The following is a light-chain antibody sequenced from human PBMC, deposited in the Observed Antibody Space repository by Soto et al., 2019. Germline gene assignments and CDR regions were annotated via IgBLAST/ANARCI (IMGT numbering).Light chain of an antibody. J-gene: IGLJ1*01. CDR2: QDS. V-gene: IGLV3-1*01. CDR3: QAWDSSTFYV. CDR1: KLGDKY. Sequence: SYELTQPPSVSVSPGQTASITCSGDKLGDKYACWYQQKPGQSPVLVIYQDSKRPSGIPERFSGSNSGNTATLTISGTQAMDEAVYYCQAWDSSTFYVFGTGTKVTVL.